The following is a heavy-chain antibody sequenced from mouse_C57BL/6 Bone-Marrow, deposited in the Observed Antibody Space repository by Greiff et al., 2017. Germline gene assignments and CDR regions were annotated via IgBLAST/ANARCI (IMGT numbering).Heavy chain of an antibody. CDR1: GFTFSSYA. Sequence: EVMLLESGQGLVKPGGSLKLSCAASGFTFSSYAMSWVRQTPEKRLEWVAYISSGGDYIYYADTVKGRFTISRDNASNTLYLQMSSLKSEDTAMYYCTGDLPSMSTYYAKAYWGQGTPVTVSS. J-gene: IGHJ4*01. CDR2: ISSGGDYI. CDR3: TGDLPSMSTYYAKAY. V-gene: IGHV5-9-1*02. D-gene: IGHD2-3*01.